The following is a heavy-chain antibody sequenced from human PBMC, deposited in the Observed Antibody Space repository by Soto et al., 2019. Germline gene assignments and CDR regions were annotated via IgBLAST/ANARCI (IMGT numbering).Heavy chain of an antibody. Sequence: SETLSLTCAVYGGSFSGYYWSWIRQPPGKGLEWIGEINHSGSTNYNPSLKSRVTISVDTAKNQFSLKLSSVTAADTAVYYCARGKRSDYVWGSYRYQFDYWGQGTVVTVFS. J-gene: IGHJ4*02. V-gene: IGHV4-34*01. CDR1: GGSFSGYY. CDR2: INHSGST. CDR3: ARGKRSDYVWGSYRYQFDY. D-gene: IGHD3-16*02.